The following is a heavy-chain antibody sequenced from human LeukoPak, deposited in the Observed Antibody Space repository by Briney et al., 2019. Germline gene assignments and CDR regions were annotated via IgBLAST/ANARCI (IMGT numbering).Heavy chain of an antibody. CDR3: ARSYYYGGEFDY. V-gene: IGHV4-38-2*01. CDR2: IYHSGST. CDR1: GYSISSGYY. Sequence: PSETLSLTCAVSGYSISSGYYWGWIRQPPGKGLEWIGSIYHSGSTYYNPSLKSRVTISVDTSKNQFSLKLSSVTAADTAVYYCARSYYYGGEFDYWGQGTLVTVSS. D-gene: IGHD3-10*01. J-gene: IGHJ4*02.